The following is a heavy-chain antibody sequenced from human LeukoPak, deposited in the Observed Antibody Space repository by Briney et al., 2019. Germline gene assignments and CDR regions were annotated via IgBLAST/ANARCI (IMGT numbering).Heavy chain of an antibody. Sequence: SVKVSCKASGDTFSSYAISWVRQAPGQGLEWMGRIIPILGIANYAQKFQGRVTITADKSTSTAYMELSSLRSEDTAVYYCACRYCSSTSCSLPYYYYGMDVWGQGTTVTVSS. J-gene: IGHJ6*02. CDR1: GDTFSSYA. V-gene: IGHV1-69*04. D-gene: IGHD2-2*01. CDR3: ACRYCSSTSCSLPYYYYGMDV. CDR2: IIPILGIA.